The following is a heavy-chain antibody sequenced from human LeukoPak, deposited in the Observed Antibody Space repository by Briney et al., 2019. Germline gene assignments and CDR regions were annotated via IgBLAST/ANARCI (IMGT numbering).Heavy chain of an antibody. CDR3: AKDQYCSSTSCYYYYGMDV. J-gene: IGHJ6*02. CDR2: IGGSGGST. CDR1: GFTLSNSW. V-gene: IGHV3-23*01. Sequence: GGSLRLSCAGSGFTLSNSWMGWVRQAPGKGLEWVSTIGGSGGSTYYADSVKGRFTISRDNSKNTLFLQMNSLRAEDTAVYYCAKDQYCSSTSCYYYYGMDVWGQGTTVTVSS. D-gene: IGHD2-2*01.